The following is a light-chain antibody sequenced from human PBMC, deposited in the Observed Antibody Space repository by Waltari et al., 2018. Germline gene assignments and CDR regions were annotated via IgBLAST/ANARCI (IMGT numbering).Light chain of an antibody. V-gene: IGKV1-39*01. Sequence: DIQMTQSPSSLSASVGDRVTITCRASQSIGTYLNWYQHKPGRAPELLIYAASPLQGGVPSMFSGSGSETHFSLSISSLQRDDFATYYCQPSYTTPRTFGQGTKVEIK. CDR3: QPSYTTPRT. CDR2: AAS. CDR1: QSIGTY. J-gene: IGKJ1*01.